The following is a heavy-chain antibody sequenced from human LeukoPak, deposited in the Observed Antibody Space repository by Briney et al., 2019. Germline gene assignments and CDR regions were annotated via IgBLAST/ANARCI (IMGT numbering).Heavy chain of an antibody. CDR2: IGTYGGDT. D-gene: IGHD3-22*01. V-gene: IGHV1-18*01. J-gene: IGHJ5*01. Sequence: ASVKGSCKATSRTSWVRQAPGQGLEWMGWIGTYGGDTYYAQKFQGRITVTTDTSTSTVYMELRNLRSDDTAVYYCARDLWNFYDDSGYNRDFDSWGQGTLVTVSS. CDR3: ARDLWNFYDDSGYNRDFDS. CDR1: SR.